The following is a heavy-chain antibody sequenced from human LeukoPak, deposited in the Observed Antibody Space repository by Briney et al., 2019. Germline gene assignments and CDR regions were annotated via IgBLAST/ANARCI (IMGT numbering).Heavy chain of an antibody. J-gene: IGHJ4*02. D-gene: IGHD3-22*01. CDR1: GFTFSSYA. Sequence: GGSLRLSCAASGFTFSSYAMSWVRQAPGKGLEWVSSISVRSNYRYYADSVRGRFTISRDDARDSLSLQMNSLRAEDTAVYFCVRLRRNSDRSGYYYYYDYWGQGTLVTVSS. CDR2: ISVRSNYR. CDR3: VRLRRNSDRSGYYYYYDY. V-gene: IGHV3-21*01.